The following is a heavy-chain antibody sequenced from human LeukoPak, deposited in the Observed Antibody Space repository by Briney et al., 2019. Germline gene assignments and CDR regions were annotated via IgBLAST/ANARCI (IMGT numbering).Heavy chain of an antibody. CDR1: GITFSNYA. Sequence: GGSLRLSCVASGITFSNYAVSWVRQAPEKGLDWVSVISGSAHKIRYADSVKGRFTISRDNSENIVYLQMNNLRAEDTAVYYCARRGDGGRSFDYWGQGTLVTVSS. V-gene: IGHV3-23*01. CDR2: ISGSAHKI. J-gene: IGHJ4*02. CDR3: ARRGDGGRSFDY. D-gene: IGHD4-23*01.